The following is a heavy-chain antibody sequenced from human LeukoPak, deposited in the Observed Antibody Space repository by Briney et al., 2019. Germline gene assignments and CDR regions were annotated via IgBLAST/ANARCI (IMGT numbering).Heavy chain of an antibody. CDR2: IRYDGSNK. V-gene: IGHV3-30*02. D-gene: IGHD6-6*01. Sequence: GGSLRLYCAASGFTFSSYGMHLVRQAPGKVLQLVAFIRYDGSNKYYADSVKGRFTISRDNSKNTLYLQMNSLRAEDTAVYYCAKDRGDSSSRGVDYWGQGTLVTVSS. CDR1: GFTFSSYG. CDR3: AKDRGDSSSRGVDY. J-gene: IGHJ4*02.